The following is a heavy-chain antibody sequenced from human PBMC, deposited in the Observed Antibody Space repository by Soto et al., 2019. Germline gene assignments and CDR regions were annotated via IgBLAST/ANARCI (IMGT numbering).Heavy chain of an antibody. CDR3: ATRGSSSWSGWFDP. V-gene: IGHV4-34*01. Sequence: PTETLSLTCAVYGGSFSGYYWSWIRQPPGKGLEWIGEINHSGSTNYNPSLKSRVTISVDTSKNQFSLKLSSVTAADTAVYYCATRGSSSWSGWFDPWGQGTLVTVS. CDR2: INHSGST. D-gene: IGHD6-13*01. CDR1: GGSFSGYY. J-gene: IGHJ5*02.